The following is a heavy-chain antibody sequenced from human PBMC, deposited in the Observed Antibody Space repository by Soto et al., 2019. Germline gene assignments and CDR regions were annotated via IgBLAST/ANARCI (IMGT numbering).Heavy chain of an antibody. CDR3: ARAGENYGSWTFSPPLRYYFNS. J-gene: IGHJ4*02. D-gene: IGHD3-10*01. CDR2: INPSGGRT. CDR1: GYTFTTHY. V-gene: IGHV1-46*01. Sequence: QVQLVQSGAEVKKPGASVTVSCKASGYTFTTHYMHWVRQAPGQGLEWMGIINPSGGRTTYALKFQGSVSLTSETSTNTVYMELSSLRSEDTAVYYCARAGENYGSWTFSPPLRYYFNSWGQGTLVTVSS.